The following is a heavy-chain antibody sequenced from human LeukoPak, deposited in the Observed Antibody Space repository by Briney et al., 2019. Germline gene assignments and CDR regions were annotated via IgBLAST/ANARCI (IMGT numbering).Heavy chain of an antibody. V-gene: IGHV1-2*02. CDR1: GYTFTGYY. Sequence: GASVKVSCKASGYTFTGYYLHWVRQAPGQGLEWMGWINPNSGATNYAQNFQGRVTLTRDTSISTAYMELGRLTSDDTAVYYCARDSDCSGASCFEYFHHWGQGTLVTVSS. J-gene: IGHJ1*01. CDR2: INPNSGAT. CDR3: ARDSDCSGASCFEYFHH. D-gene: IGHD2-15*01.